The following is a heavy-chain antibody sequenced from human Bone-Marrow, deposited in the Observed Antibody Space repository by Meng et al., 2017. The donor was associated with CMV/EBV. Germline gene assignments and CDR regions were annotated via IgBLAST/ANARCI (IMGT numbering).Heavy chain of an antibody. Sequence: SGPTLVKPTQTLTLTCTFPGFSLSTSGVGVGWIRQPPGKALEWLAVIYWNDDKRYNPSMDNRLTITKDTSKNQVVLTMTNMGPVDTATYFCAHSRLYDSGGYYYDPPGAHWGQGPRVTVSS. D-gene: IGHD3-22*01. CDR3: AHSRLYDSGGYYYDPPGAH. J-gene: IGHJ4*02. V-gene: IGHV2-5*01. CDR2: IYWNDDK. CDR1: GFSLSTSGVG.